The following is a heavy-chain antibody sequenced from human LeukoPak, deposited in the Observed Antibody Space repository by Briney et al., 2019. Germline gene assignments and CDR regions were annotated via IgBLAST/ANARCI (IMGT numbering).Heavy chain of an antibody. D-gene: IGHD2-2*01. V-gene: IGHV5-51*01. J-gene: IGHJ4*02. CDR1: GSSFTSYW. CDR3: ARLYRPDDCSSTSCYGPPLW. Sequence: GASLQISCQGSGSSFTSYWIGWVRQVPGKGLEWMGIIYPGDSDTRYSPSFQGQVTISADKSISTAYLQWSSLKASDTAMYYCARLYRPDDCSSTSCYGPPLWWGQGTLVTVSS. CDR2: IYPGDSDT.